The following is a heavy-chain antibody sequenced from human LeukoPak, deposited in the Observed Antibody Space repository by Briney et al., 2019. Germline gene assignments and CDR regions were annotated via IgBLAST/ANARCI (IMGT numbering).Heavy chain of an antibody. V-gene: IGHV1-18*01. CDR2: ISAYNGNT. D-gene: IGHD3-3*01. CDR3: ARDVLRFLEWSEGRKNWFDP. CDR1: GYTFTSYG. J-gene: IGHJ5*02. Sequence: PLASVKVSCKASGYTFTSYGISWVRQAPGQGLEWMGWISAYNGNTNYAQKLQGRVTMTTDTSTSTAYMELRSLRSDDTAVYYCARDVLRFLEWSEGRKNWFDPWGQGTLVTVSS.